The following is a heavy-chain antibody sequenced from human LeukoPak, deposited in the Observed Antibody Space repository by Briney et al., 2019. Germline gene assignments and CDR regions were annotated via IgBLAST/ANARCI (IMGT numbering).Heavy chain of an antibody. D-gene: IGHD2-2*01. CDR3: ARDRCSSTSCYGRFDP. CDR1: GYTFTIYG. CDR2: ISAYNGNT. Sequence: ASVKVSFKASGYTFTIYGISWVRQAPGQGLEWMGWISAYNGNTNYAQKLQGRVTMTTDTSTSTAYMELRSLRSDDTAVYYCARDRCSSTSCYGRFDPWGQGTLVTVSS. V-gene: IGHV1-18*01. J-gene: IGHJ5*02.